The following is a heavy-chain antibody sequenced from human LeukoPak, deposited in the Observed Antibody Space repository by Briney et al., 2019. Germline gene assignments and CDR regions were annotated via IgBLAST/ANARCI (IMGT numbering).Heavy chain of an antibody. Sequence: GGSLRLSCAASGFTFSYYTMHWVRQAPGKGLEWVAVISYDGSNEYYADSVKGRFTISRDNSKNTLYLQMNSLRVEDTAVYYCARVLNYYDSSGCYFSYWGQGTQVTVSS. J-gene: IGHJ4*02. CDR3: ARVLNYYDSSGCYFSY. CDR2: ISYDGSNE. D-gene: IGHD3-22*01. CDR1: GFTFSYYT. V-gene: IGHV3-30-3*01.